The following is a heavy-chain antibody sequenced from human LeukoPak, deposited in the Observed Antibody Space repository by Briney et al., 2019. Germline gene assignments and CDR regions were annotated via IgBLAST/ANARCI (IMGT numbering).Heavy chain of an antibody. V-gene: IGHV3-48*03. CDR2: ISSSGSVI. Sequence: QPGGSLRLSCAASGFTFSSYEMNWVRQAPGKGLDWISYISSSGSVIYYADSVRGRFTISRDNAKNSLYLQMNSLRAEDTAVYYCATELKKIAAAGAAFDYWGQGTLVTVSS. J-gene: IGHJ4*02. CDR3: ATELKKIAAAGAAFDY. CDR1: GFTFSSYE. D-gene: IGHD6-13*01.